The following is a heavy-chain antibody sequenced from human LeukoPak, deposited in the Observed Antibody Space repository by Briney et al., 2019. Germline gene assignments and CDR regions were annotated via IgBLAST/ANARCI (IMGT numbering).Heavy chain of an antibody. CDR1: GGSISSYY. J-gene: IGHJ4*02. CDR3: AREPEPDDDSSGYSDY. D-gene: IGHD3-22*01. CDR2: IYTSGST. V-gene: IGHV4-4*07. Sequence: SETLSLTCTVSGGSISSYYWSWIRQPAGKGLEWIGRIYTSGSTNHNPSLKSRVTMSVDTSKNQFSLKLSSVTAADTAVYYCAREPEPDDDSSGYSDYWGQGTLVTVSS.